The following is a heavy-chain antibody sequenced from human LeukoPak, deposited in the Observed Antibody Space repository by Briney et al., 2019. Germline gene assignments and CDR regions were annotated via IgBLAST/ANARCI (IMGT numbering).Heavy chain of an antibody. Sequence: PSETLSLTCTVSGGSISSGGYYWSWIRQHPGKGLEWIGYIYYSGSTNYNPSLKSRVTISVDTSKNQFSLKLSSVTAADTAVYYCARYGVVPAARRSFDYYYYYGMDVWGQGTTVTVSS. D-gene: IGHD2-2*01. CDR1: GGSISSGGYY. CDR2: IYYSGST. J-gene: IGHJ6*02. CDR3: ARYGVVPAARRSFDYYYYYGMDV. V-gene: IGHV4-61*08.